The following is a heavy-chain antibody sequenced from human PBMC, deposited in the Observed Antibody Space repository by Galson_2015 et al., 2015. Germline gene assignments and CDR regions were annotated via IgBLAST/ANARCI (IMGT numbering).Heavy chain of an antibody. V-gene: IGHV3-9*01. CDR1: GFTFDDYA. CDR3: AKELMYSSGWYGHYYYGMDV. D-gene: IGHD6-19*01. J-gene: IGHJ6*02. CDR2: ISWNSGSI. Sequence: SLRLSCAASGFTFDDYAMHWVRQAPGKGLEWVPGISWNSGSIGYADSVKGRFTISRDNAKNSLYLQMNSLRAEDTALYYCAKELMYSSGWYGHYYYGMDVWGQGTTVTVSS.